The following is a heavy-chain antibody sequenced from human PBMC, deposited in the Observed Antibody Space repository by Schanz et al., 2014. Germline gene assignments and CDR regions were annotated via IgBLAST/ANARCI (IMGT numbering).Heavy chain of an antibody. CDR3: AKYGTGKGVSFEY. J-gene: IGHJ4*02. CDR2: MNQDGSVK. Sequence: EVQLVESGGGLVQPGGSLRLSCAASRFTFSDYWMSWVRQAPGKGLEWVANMNQDGSVKYYVDSVKGRFTISRDNAKNSLYLQMNSLTAEDTAVYYCAKYGTGKGVSFEYWGQGTLVTVSS. CDR1: RFTFSDYW. D-gene: IGHD1-26*01. V-gene: IGHV3-7*01.